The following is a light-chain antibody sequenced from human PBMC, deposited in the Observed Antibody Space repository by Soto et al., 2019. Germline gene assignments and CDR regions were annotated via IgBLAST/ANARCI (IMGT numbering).Light chain of an antibody. CDR1: SSDVGVYNY. CDR3: CSPADPYTLV. J-gene: IGLJ2*01. CDR2: DVS. Sequence: QSALTQPRSVSGSPGQSVTISCTGTSSDVGVYNYFSWYQHHPGKAPKLIIYDVSQRPSGVPDHFAGSKSGNTASLIISGLQAEDDADYYCCSPADPYTLVFGGGTKLTVL. V-gene: IGLV2-11*01.